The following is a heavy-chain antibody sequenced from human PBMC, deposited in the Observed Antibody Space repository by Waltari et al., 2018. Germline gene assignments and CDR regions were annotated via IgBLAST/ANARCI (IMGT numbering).Heavy chain of an antibody. CDR2: SYYSGIT. J-gene: IGHJ4*02. V-gene: IGHV4-59*11. D-gene: IGHD6-13*01. Sequence: QVQLQESGPGLVKPSETLSLTCTVSGGSISSHYWSWIRQPPGKGLAWIGYSYYSGITNYNHSRKSRVTISLDTSKNQCVLKLSSVTAADTAVYYCARSPVGVAAARNYFDYWGQGTLVTVSS. CDR1: GGSISSHY. CDR3: ARSPVGVAAARNYFDY.